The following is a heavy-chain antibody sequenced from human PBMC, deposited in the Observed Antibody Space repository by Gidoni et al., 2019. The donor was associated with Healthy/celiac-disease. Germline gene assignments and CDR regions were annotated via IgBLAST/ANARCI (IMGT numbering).Heavy chain of an antibody. CDR2: IIPIFGTA. Sequence: QVQLVQSGAEVKKPASSVQVSCKAPGGTFSRYAISWVRQAPGQGLEWMGGIIPIFGTANYAQKFQGRVTITADESTSTAYMELSSLRSEDTAVYYCARCRSSKPGGSGGDYGWFDPWGQGTLVTVSS. CDR1: GGTFSRYA. J-gene: IGHJ5*02. CDR3: ARCRSSKPGGSGGDYGWFDP. D-gene: IGHD6-13*01. V-gene: IGHV1-69*01.